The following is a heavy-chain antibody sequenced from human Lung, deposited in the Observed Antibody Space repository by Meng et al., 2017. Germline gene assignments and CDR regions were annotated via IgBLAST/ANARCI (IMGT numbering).Heavy chain of an antibody. Sequence: QVQLQESGPGLVKPSQTLSLTYTVPGGSISRSNYYWSWIRQPPGKGLEWSGHIYNSGSTYYNPSLKSRITISVDTSKNQFSLKLSSVTAADTAVYYCARGQKGYFDLWGRGTLVTVSS. CDR1: GGSISRSNYY. CDR2: IYNSGST. CDR3: ARGQKGYFDL. V-gene: IGHV4-30-4*01. J-gene: IGHJ2*01.